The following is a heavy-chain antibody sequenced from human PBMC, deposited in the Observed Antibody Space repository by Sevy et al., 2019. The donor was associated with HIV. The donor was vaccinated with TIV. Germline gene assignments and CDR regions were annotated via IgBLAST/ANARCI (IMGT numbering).Heavy chain of an antibody. V-gene: IGHV3-74*01. J-gene: IGHJ3*02. CDR1: GFTFSSYW. Sequence: GGSLRLSCAASGFTFSSYWMHWVRQAPGKGLVWVSRINSDGSSTSYADSVKGRFTISRDNAKNTRYLQMNSLRTEDTAVYYCARAGGWDYYGSGRRKGGYAFDIWGQGTMVTVSS. D-gene: IGHD3-10*01. CDR2: INSDGSST. CDR3: ARAGGWDYYGSGRRKGGYAFDI.